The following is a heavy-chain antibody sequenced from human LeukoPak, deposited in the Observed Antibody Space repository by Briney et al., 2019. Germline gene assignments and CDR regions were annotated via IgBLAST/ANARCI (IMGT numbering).Heavy chain of an antibody. J-gene: IGHJ4*02. CDR1: GFTFGDYA. CDR2: IRSQTYGGTT. Sequence: GGSLRLSCTASGFTFGDYAMSWFRQAPGKGLEGVGFIRSQTYGGTTEYAASVKGRFTISRDDSKSIAYLQMNSLKTEDTAVYYCTSSAMPLAFDYWGQGTLVTVSS. CDR3: TSSAMPLAFDY. D-gene: IGHD2-2*01. V-gene: IGHV3-49*03.